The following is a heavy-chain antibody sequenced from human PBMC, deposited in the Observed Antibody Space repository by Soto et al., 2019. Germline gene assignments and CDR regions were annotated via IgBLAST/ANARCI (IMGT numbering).Heavy chain of an antibody. CDR2: ISSSSSHI. CDR1: RLTFSSYS. Sequence: GGSLRLSCADSRLTFSSYSMHWVRQAPGKGLEWVSSISSSSSHIYYADSVKRRFTISRDNAKNTIYLQMNRLRVEDTAVYYCAMSYYDIRGRFDPWSQGILVSVSS. CDR3: AMSYYDIRGRFDP. D-gene: IGHD3-9*01. J-gene: IGHJ5*02. V-gene: IGHV3-21*01.